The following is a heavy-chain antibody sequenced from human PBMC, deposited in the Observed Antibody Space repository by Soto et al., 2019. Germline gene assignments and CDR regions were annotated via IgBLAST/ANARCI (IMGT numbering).Heavy chain of an antibody. CDR1: GYTFTSYY. CDR2: INPSGGST. D-gene: IGHD3-9*01. Sequence: GASVKVSCKASGYTFTSYYMHWVRQAPGQGLEWMGIINPSGGSTSYAQKFQGRVTMTRDTSTSTVYMELSSLRSEDTAVYYCARAELYNDFLTVSPFDYGGQETRVTVPS. CDR3: ARAELYNDFLTVSPFDY. V-gene: IGHV1-46*01. J-gene: IGHJ4*02.